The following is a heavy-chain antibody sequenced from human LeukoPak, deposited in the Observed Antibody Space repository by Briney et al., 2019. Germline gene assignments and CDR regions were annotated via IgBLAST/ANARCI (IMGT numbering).Heavy chain of an antibody. Sequence: SETLSLTCTVSGGSISSSSYYWGWIRQPPGKGLEWIGSIYYSGSTYYNPSLKSRVTISVDTSKNQLSLKLSSVTAADTAVYYCAREIIVVVPAARDHHDAFDIWGQGTMVTVSS. V-gene: IGHV4-39*07. CDR1: GGSISSSSYY. J-gene: IGHJ3*02. CDR3: AREIIVVVPAARDHHDAFDI. CDR2: IYYSGST. D-gene: IGHD2-2*01.